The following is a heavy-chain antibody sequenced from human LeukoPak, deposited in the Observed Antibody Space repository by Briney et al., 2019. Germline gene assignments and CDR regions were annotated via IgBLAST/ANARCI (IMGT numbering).Heavy chain of an antibody. D-gene: IGHD3-16*02. Sequence: GASVKVSCKASGYTFTSYAMHWVRPAPGQRLEWMGWINAGNGNTKYSQKFQGRVTITRGTSASTAYMELRSLRSDDTAVYYCARGGRLGELSSLDYWGQGTLVTVSS. V-gene: IGHV1-3*01. CDR3: ARGGRLGELSSLDY. CDR1: GYTFTSYA. CDR2: INAGNGNT. J-gene: IGHJ4*02.